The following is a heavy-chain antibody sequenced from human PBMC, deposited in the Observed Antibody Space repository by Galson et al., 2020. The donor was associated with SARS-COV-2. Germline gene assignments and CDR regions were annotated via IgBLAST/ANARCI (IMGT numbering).Heavy chain of an antibody. CDR3: ARGGATLEFYDY. CDR2: IDPNTGDT. V-gene: IGHV1-2*04. CDR1: GYRFTGHY. J-gene: IGHJ4*02. Sequence: ASVKVSCKASGYRFTGHYIHWVRQSPGQGLEWMGWIDPNTGDTTNEQKFQGWVTMTRDTSMTTAYMEVSRLRSDDTAVYYCARGGATLEFYDYWGQGTLVTVSS. D-gene: IGHD3-3*01.